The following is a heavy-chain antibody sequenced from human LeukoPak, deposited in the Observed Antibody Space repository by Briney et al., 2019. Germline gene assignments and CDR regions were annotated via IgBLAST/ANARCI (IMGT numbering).Heavy chain of an antibody. D-gene: IGHD6-19*01. CDR1: GGSISSYY. V-gene: IGHV4-59*01. CDR2: IYYSGST. CDR3: ARDRSVAVAGFDY. Sequence: SETLSLTYTVSGGSISSYYWSWIRQPPGKGLEWIGYIYYSGSTNYNPSLKSRVTISVDTSKNQFSLKLSSVTAADTAVYYCARDRSVAVAGFDYWGQGTLVTVSS. J-gene: IGHJ4*02.